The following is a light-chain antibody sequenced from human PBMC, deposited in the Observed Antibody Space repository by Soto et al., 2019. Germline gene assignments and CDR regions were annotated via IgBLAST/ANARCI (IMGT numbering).Light chain of an antibody. CDR3: LQYGSSPYT. Sequence: EIVLAQSPGTLSLSPGERATLSCRASRSINDKYLAWYQQKPGQTPRLLIYDASNRATGIPDSFSGSGSGTDFTLPSSGLEHEDFAVYYCLQYGSSPYTFDQGTKLEIK. V-gene: IGKV3-20*01. J-gene: IGKJ2*01. CDR1: RSINDKY. CDR2: DAS.